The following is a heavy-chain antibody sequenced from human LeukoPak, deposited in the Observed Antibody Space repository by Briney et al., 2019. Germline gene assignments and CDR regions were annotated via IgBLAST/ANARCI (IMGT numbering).Heavy chain of an antibody. CDR2: IYYSGST. CDR1: GGSISSYY. Sequence: SETLSLTCTVSGGSISSYYWSWIRQPPGKGLEWIGYIYYSGSTNYNPSLKSRVTTSVDTSKNQFSLKLSSVTAADTAVCYCARLDSSGWLYYFDYWGQGTLVTVSS. V-gene: IGHV4-59*08. J-gene: IGHJ4*02. D-gene: IGHD6-19*01. CDR3: ARLDSSGWLYYFDY.